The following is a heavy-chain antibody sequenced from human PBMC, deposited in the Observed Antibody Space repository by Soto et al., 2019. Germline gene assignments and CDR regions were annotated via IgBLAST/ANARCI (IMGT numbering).Heavy chain of an antibody. Sequence: QVQLQESGPGLVKPSWTLSLTCAVSGASIISSNWWSWVRQPPGKRLEWIGEVYHSESTNFNPSLKSRVTMSVDKSKNQVFLNLISVTAADTAFYYCVRASWSGSYRRLDYWGRGTLVTVSS. CDR3: VRASWSGSYRRLDY. CDR2: VYHSEST. V-gene: IGHV4-4*02. D-gene: IGHD1-26*01. J-gene: IGHJ4*02. CDR1: GASIISSNW.